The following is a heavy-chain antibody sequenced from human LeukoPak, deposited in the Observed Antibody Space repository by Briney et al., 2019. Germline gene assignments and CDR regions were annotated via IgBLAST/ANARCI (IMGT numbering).Heavy chain of an antibody. V-gene: IGHV3-49*03. D-gene: IGHD2-2*01. CDR1: GFTFRDYN. CDR3: AKPATSILIYFDS. J-gene: IGHJ4*02. CDR2: IRSKADGGTT. Sequence: GGSLRLSCTASGFTFRDYNINWFRQAPGRGLEWVGFIRSKADGGTTEYAASVKGRFTISRDDSKSIAYLQMNSLETEDTAVYYCAKPATSILIYFDSWGQGTLVTVSS.